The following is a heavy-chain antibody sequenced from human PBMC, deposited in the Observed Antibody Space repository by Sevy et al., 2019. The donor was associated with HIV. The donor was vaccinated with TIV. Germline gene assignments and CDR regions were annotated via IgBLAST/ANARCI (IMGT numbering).Heavy chain of an antibody. J-gene: IGHJ2*01. CDR3: ARTVPSSGEWRSDWHFDL. V-gene: IGHV1-2*02. CDR1: GYTFTDHF. CDR2: INPTNGVT. D-gene: IGHD3-10*01. Sequence: ASVKVSCKASGYTFTDHFVHWVRQVPGQGLEWMGWINPTNGVTDYTRKLRGRVTMTRDTSTETVYMELRWLNSDDTTVYYCARTVPSSGEWRSDWHFDLWGRRTLVTVSS.